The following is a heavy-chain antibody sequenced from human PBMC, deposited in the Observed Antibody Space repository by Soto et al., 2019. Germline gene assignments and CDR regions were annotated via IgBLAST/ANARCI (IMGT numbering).Heavy chain of an antibody. V-gene: IGHV4-34*01. CDR2: INHSGST. Sequence: TLSLTCAVYGGSFSGYYLSWIRQPPGKGLEWIGEINHSGSTDYNPSLKSRVTISVDTSKNQFSLKLSSVTAADTAVYYCARGSDRLNYYGMDVWGQGTTVTVSS. CDR1: GGSFSGYY. D-gene: IGHD2-15*01. J-gene: IGHJ6*02. CDR3: ARGSDRLNYYGMDV.